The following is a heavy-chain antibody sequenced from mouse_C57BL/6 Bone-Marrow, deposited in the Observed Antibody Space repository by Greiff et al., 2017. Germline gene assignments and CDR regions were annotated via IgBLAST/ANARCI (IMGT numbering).Heavy chain of an antibody. J-gene: IGHJ1*03. V-gene: IGHV1-81*01. Sequence: QVHVKQSGAELARPGASVKLSCKASGYTFTSYGISWVKQRTGQGLEWIGEIYPRSGNTYYNEKFKGKATLTADKSSGTAYMELRSLTSEDSAVYFCARGGFTTVVRYFGVWGTGTTVTVSS. CDR3: ARGGFTTVVRYFGV. CDR2: IYPRSGNT. D-gene: IGHD1-1*01. CDR1: GYTFTSYG.